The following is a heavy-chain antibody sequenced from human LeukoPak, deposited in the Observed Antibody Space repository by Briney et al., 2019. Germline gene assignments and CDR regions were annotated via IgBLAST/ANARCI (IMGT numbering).Heavy chain of an antibody. CDR1: GGSVSSVSYY. D-gene: IGHD2-2*01. CDR3: ARLYCSRTSCYYSN. Sequence: SETLSLTCTVSGGSVSSVSYYWSWIRQPPGKGLEWIGYIYYSGSSSYNPALKSRVTISLDTSKIQFSLKLSSVTAADTAIYYCARLYCSRTSCYYSNWGQGTLVTVSS. V-gene: IGHV4-61*01. CDR2: IYYSGSS. J-gene: IGHJ4*02.